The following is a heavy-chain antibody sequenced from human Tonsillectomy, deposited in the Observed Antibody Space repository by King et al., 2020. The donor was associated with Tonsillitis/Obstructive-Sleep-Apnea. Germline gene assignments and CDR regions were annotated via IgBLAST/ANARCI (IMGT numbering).Heavy chain of an antibody. Sequence: VQLVESGAEVKKPGASVKVSCKASGYTFAGYYIHWVRQAPGQGLEWMVCISPNSGGTNYAQKFQGWVTMTRDTSITTAYMALSRLRSDGTAVYYWARARGLTGDPAADTFDTWGQGTMVTVSS. CDR2: ISPNSGGT. CDR3: ARARGLTGDPAADTFDT. D-gene: IGHD7-27*01. V-gene: IGHV1-2*04. J-gene: IGHJ3*02. CDR1: GYTFAGYY.